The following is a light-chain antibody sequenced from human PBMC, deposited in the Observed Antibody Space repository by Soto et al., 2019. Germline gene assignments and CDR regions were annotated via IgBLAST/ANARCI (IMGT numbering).Light chain of an antibody. J-gene: IGKJ4*01. Sequence: EIVLTQSPDTLSLSPGERATLSCRASQSVSSNYLAWYQQKPGQAPRLLIYGASNRATGIPDRFSGSGSGADYTLTISRLEPEDVAVYYCQQYYSTPLTFGGGTKVEIK. CDR2: GAS. CDR3: QQYYSTPLT. V-gene: IGKV3-20*01. CDR1: QSVSSNY.